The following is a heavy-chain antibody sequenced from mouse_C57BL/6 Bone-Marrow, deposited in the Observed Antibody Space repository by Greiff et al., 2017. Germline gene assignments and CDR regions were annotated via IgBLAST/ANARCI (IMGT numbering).Heavy chain of an antibody. CDR3: ARVGLLLDY. Sequence: DVKLVESGGGLVKPGGSLKLSCAASGFTFSSYAMSWVRQTPEKRLEWVATISDGGSYTYYPDNVKGRLTISRDNAKNNLYLQMSHLKSEDTAMYYCARVGLLLDYWGQGTTLTVSS. J-gene: IGHJ2*01. CDR2: ISDGGSYT. D-gene: IGHD1-1*01. V-gene: IGHV5-4*03. CDR1: GFTFSSYA.